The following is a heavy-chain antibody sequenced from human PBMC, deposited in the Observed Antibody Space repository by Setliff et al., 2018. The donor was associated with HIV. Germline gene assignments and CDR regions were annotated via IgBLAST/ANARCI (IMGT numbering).Heavy chain of an antibody. Sequence: GASVKVSCKASGYPSTSYDINWVRQATGQGLEWMGWMNPDNGNTGSAQNFQGRLTITWNTSISTAYMELASLGFDDTAVYFCARTRSGGSSVYYYYYMDVGGQGTAVTVSS. CDR1: GYPSTSYD. CDR3: ARTRSGGSSVYYYYYMDV. D-gene: IGHD2-15*01. J-gene: IGHJ6*03. CDR2: MNPDNGNT. V-gene: IGHV1-8*01.